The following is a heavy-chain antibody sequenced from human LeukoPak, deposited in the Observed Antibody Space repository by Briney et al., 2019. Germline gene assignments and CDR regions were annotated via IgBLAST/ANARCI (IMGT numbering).Heavy chain of an antibody. CDR2: IKSKTDGGTT. V-gene: IGHV3-15*01. CDR1: GFTFSHHA. J-gene: IGHJ4*02. Sequence: GESLRLSCAASGFTFSHHAMYWVRQAPGKGLEWVGRIKSKTDGGTTDYAAPVKGRFTISRDDSKNTLYLQMNSLKTEDTAVYYCITFSMIVVVITDWGQGTLVTVSS. D-gene: IGHD3-22*01. CDR3: ITFSMIVVVITD.